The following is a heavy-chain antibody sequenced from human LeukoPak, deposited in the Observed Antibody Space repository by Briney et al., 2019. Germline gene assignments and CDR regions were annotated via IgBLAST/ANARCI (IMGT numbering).Heavy chain of an antibody. J-gene: IGHJ4*02. CDR2: IREDGSEK. CDR1: GFSLSSYW. CDR3: ARDYTGGWNDY. Sequence: GGSLRLSCAAAGFSLSSYWMSWVRQAKGKGLECVAKIREDGSEKHYVDSVKGRFIISRDNSKNSLYLQMNSLRAEDTAVYYCARDYTGGWNDYWGQGTLVTVSS. V-gene: IGHV3-7*01. D-gene: IGHD7-27*01.